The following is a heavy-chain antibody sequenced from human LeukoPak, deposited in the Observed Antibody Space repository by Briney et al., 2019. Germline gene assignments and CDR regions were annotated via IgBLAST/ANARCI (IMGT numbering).Heavy chain of an antibody. CDR2: VYYNGNT. V-gene: IGHV4-59*08. CDR3: ARHRIDIAVASRGISDYDW. CDR1: GERISSYY. D-gene: IGHD6-19*01. J-gene: IGHJ4*02. Sequence: AETLSLTSLVSGERISSYYWRWIRQAPGRRPEYIGNVYYNGNTNYNPSLKSRVTISVDTSKNQFSLKLSSVTAADTAVYYCARHRIDIAVASRGISDYDWWGQGTLVSVSS.